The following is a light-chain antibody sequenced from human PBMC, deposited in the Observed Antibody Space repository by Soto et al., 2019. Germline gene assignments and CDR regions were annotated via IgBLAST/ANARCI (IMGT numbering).Light chain of an antibody. CDR2: ATS. V-gene: IGKV3-20*01. Sequence: EIVLTQSPGTLSSSPGERATLSCRASQSIDNRYLAWYQNKPGQAPRLLIYATSSRATGIPDRFGGSGSGTDFPLTINRLEPEDFAVYYCQQYFGSSWTFGQGTKVDIK. CDR1: QSIDNRY. CDR3: QQYFGSSWT. J-gene: IGKJ1*01.